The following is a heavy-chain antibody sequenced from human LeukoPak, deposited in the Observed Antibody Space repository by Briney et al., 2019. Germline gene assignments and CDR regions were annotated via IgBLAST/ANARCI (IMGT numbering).Heavy chain of an antibody. CDR2: ISSSWSTI. J-gene: IGHJ3*02. CDR3: ARDEVSFDI. Sequence: GGSLRLYCAASGFTFSSYEMNWVRQAPGKGLEWVSYISSSWSTIYYAESVEGRFPISSENAKNSLYLQMNSLRAEDTAVYYCARDEVSFDIWGQGTMVTVSS. CDR1: GFTFSSYE. V-gene: IGHV3-48*03.